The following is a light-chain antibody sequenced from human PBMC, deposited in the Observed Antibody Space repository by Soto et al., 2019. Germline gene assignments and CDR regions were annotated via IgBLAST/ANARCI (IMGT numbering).Light chain of an antibody. CDR2: GAS. J-gene: IGKJ1*01. V-gene: IGKV3-15*01. CDR1: QSVSSN. Sequence: EIVMTQSPATLSVSPGERATLSCRASQSVSSNLAWYQQKPGQAPRLLIYGASTRATGIPARFSGSGSGTEFTLHISILQSEDFAVYYCQQYNNWPRTFGQGTKVEIK. CDR3: QQYNNWPRT.